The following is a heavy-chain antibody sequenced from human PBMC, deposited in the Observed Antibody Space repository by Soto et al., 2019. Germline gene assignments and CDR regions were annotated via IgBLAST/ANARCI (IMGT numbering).Heavy chain of an antibody. CDR3: ARVPDR. J-gene: IGHJ5*02. CDR1: GGSVSSNSYS. D-gene: IGHD2-2*01. CDR2: IYHSGST. Sequence: ASETLSLTCAVSGGSVSSNSYSWSWIRQPPGKGLEWIGYIYHSGSTYYNPSLKSRVTISVDRSKNQFSLKLSSVTAADTAVYYCARVPDRWGQGTLVTVSS. V-gene: IGHV4-30-2*01.